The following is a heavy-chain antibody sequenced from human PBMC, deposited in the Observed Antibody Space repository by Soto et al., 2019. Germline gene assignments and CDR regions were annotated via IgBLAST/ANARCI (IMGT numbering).Heavy chain of an antibody. CDR1: GFTFRDYY. CDR2: ISSSGSTM. Sequence: QVQLVESGGGLVKPGGSLRLSCAVSGFTFRDYYMSWIRQAPGQGLEWVSYISSSGSTMYYADSVKGRFTISRDNAKNSLYLQMDSLKAEDTAVYYCARTVTTYRYYYAMDVWGQGTTVTVSS. J-gene: IGHJ6*02. D-gene: IGHD4-17*01. V-gene: IGHV3-11*01. CDR3: ARTVTTYRYYYAMDV.